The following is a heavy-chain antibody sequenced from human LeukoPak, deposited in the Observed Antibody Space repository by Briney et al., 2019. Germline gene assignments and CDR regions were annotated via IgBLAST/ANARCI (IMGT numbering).Heavy chain of an antibody. Sequence: ASVKVSCMASGYTFTGYYMHWVRQAPGQGREWMGWMNPNSGGTNYAQKFQGRVTMTRDTAISTAYMELSRLRSDDTAVYYCARGVVVVAASYYYYGMDVWGQGTTVTVSS. CDR3: ARGVVVVAASYYYYGMDV. V-gene: IGHV1-2*02. J-gene: IGHJ6*02. CDR2: MNPNSGGT. CDR1: GYTFTGYY. D-gene: IGHD2-15*01.